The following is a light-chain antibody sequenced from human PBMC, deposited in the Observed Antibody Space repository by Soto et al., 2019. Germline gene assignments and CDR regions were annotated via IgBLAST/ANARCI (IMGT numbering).Light chain of an antibody. CDR1: SSDVGSYNL. Sequence: QSVLTQPASVSGSPGQSITISCTGTSSDVGSYNLVSWYQQHPGKAPKLMIYEVTKRPSGVPDRFSGSKSGDTASLTVSGLQADDEADYYCSSSAGNNNMVFGGGTKLTVL. V-gene: IGLV2-23*02. CDR3: SSSAGNNNMV. J-gene: IGLJ2*01. CDR2: EVT.